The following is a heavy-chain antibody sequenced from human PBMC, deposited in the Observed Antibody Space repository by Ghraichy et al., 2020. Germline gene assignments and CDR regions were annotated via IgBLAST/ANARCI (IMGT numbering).Heavy chain of an antibody. D-gene: IGHD2-15*01. CDR2: IKQDGSEK. Sequence: GGSLRLSCAASGFTFSSYWMSWIRQAPGKGLEWVANIKQDGSEKYYVDSVKDRFTISRDNAKTSVYLQMNSLRAEDTAVYHCATVIGGYCSGGSCYPGYFQHWGQGTLVTVSS. J-gene: IGHJ1*01. CDR1: GFTFSSYW. CDR3: ATVIGGYCSGGSCYPGYFQH. V-gene: IGHV3-7*01.